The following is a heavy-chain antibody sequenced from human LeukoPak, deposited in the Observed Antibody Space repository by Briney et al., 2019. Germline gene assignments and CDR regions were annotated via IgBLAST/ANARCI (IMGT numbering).Heavy chain of an antibody. V-gene: IGHV4-34*01. CDR2: INHSGST. CDR1: GGSFSGYH. CDR3: ARGSWLRSGLYYYYYYGMDV. Sequence: SETLSLTCAVYGGSFSGYHWSWIRRLPGKGLEWIGEINHSGSTNYNPSLKSRVTISVDTSKNQFSLKLSSVTAADTAVYYCARGSWLRSGLYYYYYYGMDVWGQGTTVTVSS. D-gene: IGHD5-12*01. J-gene: IGHJ6*02.